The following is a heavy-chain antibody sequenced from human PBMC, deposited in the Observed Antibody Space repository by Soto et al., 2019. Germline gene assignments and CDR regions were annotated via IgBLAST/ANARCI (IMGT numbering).Heavy chain of an antibody. Sequence: EVQLLESGGGLVQPGGSLRLSCAASGFTFSSYAMSWVRQAPGKGLEWVSAISGSGGSTYYADSVKGRFTISRDNSKNTLYLQMYSLRAEDTAVYYCAKTGLVRFLVPPDVWGKGTTVTVSS. CDR2: ISGSGGST. D-gene: IGHD2-21*01. J-gene: IGHJ6*04. CDR3: AKTGLVRFLVPPDV. V-gene: IGHV3-23*01. CDR1: GFTFSSYA.